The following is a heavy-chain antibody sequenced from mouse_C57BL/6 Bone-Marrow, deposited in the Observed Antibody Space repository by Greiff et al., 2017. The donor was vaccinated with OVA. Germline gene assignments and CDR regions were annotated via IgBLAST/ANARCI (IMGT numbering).Heavy chain of an antibody. Sequence: DVQLVESGGGLVQPGGSLKLSCAASGFTFSDYYMYWVRQTPEKRLEWVAYISNGGGSTYYPDTVKGRFTISRDNTKNTLYLQMHRQKSEDTAMYDCAKPHYCSSSTDAMDYWGQGTSVTVSS. V-gene: IGHV5-12*01. CDR3: AKPHYCSSSTDAMDY. D-gene: IGHD1-1*01. CDR1: GFTFSDYY. J-gene: IGHJ4*01. CDR2: ISNGGGST.